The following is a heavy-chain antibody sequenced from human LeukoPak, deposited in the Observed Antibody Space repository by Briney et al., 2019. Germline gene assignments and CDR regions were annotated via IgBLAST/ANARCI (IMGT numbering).Heavy chain of an antibody. CDR2: IKVSGGRT. J-gene: IGHJ4*02. V-gene: IGHV1-46*01. CDR3: AREPPESYYFDN. Sequence: SSVNVSCKGSGYTFSGFYVHWVRQAPGQGLEWMGIIKVSGGRTEYAQKFQGRVTVTRDMSTSTVYMELNNLRSEDTAVYYCAREPPESYYFDNWGQGTLVTVSS. CDR1: GYTFSGFY.